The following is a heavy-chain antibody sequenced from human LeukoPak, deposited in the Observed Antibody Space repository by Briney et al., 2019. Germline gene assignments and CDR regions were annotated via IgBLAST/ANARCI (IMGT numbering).Heavy chain of an antibody. CDR2: INPNSGGT. D-gene: IGHD6-19*01. Sequence: ASVKVSCKASGYTFTGYYMHWVRQAPGQGLEWMGWINPNSGGTNYAQKFQGRVTMTRDTSISTAYMELSRLRSDDTAVYYCAREVYLGVVAGTDYFDYWGQGTLVTVSS. CDR1: GYTFTGYY. CDR3: AREVYLGVVAGTDYFDY. J-gene: IGHJ4*02. V-gene: IGHV1-2*02.